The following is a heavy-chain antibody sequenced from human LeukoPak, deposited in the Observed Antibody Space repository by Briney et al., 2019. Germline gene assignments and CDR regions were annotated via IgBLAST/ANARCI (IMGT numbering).Heavy chain of an antibody. Sequence: PSETLSLTCTVSGGPISSSSYYWAWIRQPPGKGLEWIGSIYYSGSTYYNPSLKSRVTISVDTSKDQFSLKLSSVTAADTAVYYCARVGYCTSTSCYNNYHYYYYMDVWGKGTTVTVSS. J-gene: IGHJ6*03. CDR2: IYYSGST. V-gene: IGHV4-39*01. CDR3: ARVGYCTSTSCYNNYHYYYYMDV. D-gene: IGHD2-2*01. CDR1: GGPISSSSYY.